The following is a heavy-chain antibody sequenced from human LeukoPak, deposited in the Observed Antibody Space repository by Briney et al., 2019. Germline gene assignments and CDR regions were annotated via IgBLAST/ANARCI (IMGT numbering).Heavy chain of an antibody. J-gene: IGHJ3*01. Sequence: PSETLSLTCTVSGGSITTYYWTWIRQPPGKGLEWIGYIYNSGNTNYNPSLKSRVTISIDTSRNQVSLRLSSVTAADTAAYYCARQGSGGRSFDVWGQGTMVTVPS. CDR3: ARQGSGGRSFDV. CDR1: GGSITTYY. V-gene: IGHV4-59*08. D-gene: IGHD1-26*01. CDR2: IYNSGNT.